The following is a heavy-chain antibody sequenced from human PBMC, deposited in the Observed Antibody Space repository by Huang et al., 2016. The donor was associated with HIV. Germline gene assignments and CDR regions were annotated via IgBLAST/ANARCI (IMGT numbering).Heavy chain of an antibody. J-gene: IGHJ5*02. CDR2: INPGKGNT. CDR1: GYNFTSRG. CDR3: ASGQRMRESDIVATIPVS. Sequence: QVHLVQSGPEVKKPGASVKVSCKASGYNFTSRGLHWLGQAPGQRLEWMGYINPGKGNTKDFPKFQDRVTLTRDRSANTAYMQLSRLTSEDTALYYCASGQRMRESDIVATIPVSWGQGALVTVSS. D-gene: IGHD5-12*01. V-gene: IGHV1-3*01.